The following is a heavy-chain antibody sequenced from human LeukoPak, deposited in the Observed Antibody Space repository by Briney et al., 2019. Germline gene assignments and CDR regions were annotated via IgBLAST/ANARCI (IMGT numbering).Heavy chain of an antibody. D-gene: IGHD3-22*01. CDR1: GYTFTSYD. J-gene: IGHJ4*02. CDR3: ARAPSLLDSSGYLVNFFDY. V-gene: IGHV1-8*01. Sequence: ASVKVSCKASGYTFTSYDINWVRQATEQGLEWMGWMNPNSGNTGYAQKFQGRVTMTRNTSISTAYMELSSLRSEDTAVYYCARAPSLLDSSGYLVNFFDYWGQGTLVTVSS. CDR2: MNPNSGNT.